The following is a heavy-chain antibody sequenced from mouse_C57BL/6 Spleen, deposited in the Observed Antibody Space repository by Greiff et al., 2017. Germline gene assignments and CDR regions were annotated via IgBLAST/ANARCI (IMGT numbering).Heavy chain of an antibody. Sequence: VKLQQSGAELVKPGASVTISCKASGYAFSSYWMNWVKQRPGKGLEWIGQIYPGDGDTNYNGKFKGKATLTADKSSSPAYMQLSSLTSEDSAVYVCARRPYVSNFFFDYWGKGATLTVSS. CDR3: ARRPYVSNFFFDY. CDR2: IYPGDGDT. J-gene: IGHJ2*01. D-gene: IGHD2-5*01. V-gene: IGHV1-80*01. CDR1: GYAFSSYW.